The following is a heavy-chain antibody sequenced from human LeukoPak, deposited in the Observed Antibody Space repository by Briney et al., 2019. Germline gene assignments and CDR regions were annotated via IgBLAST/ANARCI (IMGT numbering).Heavy chain of an antibody. D-gene: IGHD4-23*01. CDR3: TRGGNWSGDFDY. CDR1: GFTFSGSA. Sequence: GGSLRLSCAASGFTFSGSAMHWVRQASGKGLEWVGRIRSKANSYATAYAASVKGRFTISRDDSKNTAYLQMNSLKTEDTAVYYCTRGGNWSGDFDYWGQGTLVTVSS. J-gene: IGHJ4*02. V-gene: IGHV3-73*01. CDR2: IRSKANSYAT.